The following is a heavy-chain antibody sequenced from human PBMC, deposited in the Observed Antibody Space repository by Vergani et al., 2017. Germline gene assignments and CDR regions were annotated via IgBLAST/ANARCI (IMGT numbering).Heavy chain of an antibody. D-gene: IGHD6-19*01. CDR3: ARDRAPPGTDSSGWYPPDY. J-gene: IGHJ4*02. V-gene: IGHV1-18*01. CDR2: ISAYNGNT. Sequence: QVQLVQSGAEVKKPGASVKVSCKASGYTFTSYGISWVRQAPGQGLEWMGWISAYNGNTNYAQKLQGRVTMTTDTSTSTAYMELRSLRSNDTAVYYCARDRAPPGTDSSGWYPPDYWGQGTLVTVSS. CDR1: GYTFTSYG.